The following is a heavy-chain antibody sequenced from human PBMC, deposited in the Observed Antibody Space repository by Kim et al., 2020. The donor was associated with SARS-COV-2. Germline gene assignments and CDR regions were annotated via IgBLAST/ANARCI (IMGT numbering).Heavy chain of an antibody. CDR3: AKDLTTLSMIGYDY. CDR1: GFTFGIYA. Sequence: GGSLRLSCAASGFTFGIYAMSWVRQAPGQGLEWVSPISGSGGSTYYADSAKGRFTISRDNSKNTLYLQMNSLRAEDTAVYYCAKDLTTLSMIGYDYWGQGTLVTVSS. D-gene: IGHD3-22*01. V-gene: IGHV3-23*01. J-gene: IGHJ4*02. CDR2: ISGSGGST.